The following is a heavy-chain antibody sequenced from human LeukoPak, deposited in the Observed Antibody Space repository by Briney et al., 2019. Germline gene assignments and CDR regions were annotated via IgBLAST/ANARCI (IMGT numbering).Heavy chain of an antibody. J-gene: IGHJ6*03. CDR1: GGIFSRYA. CDR2: IIPIFGTA. V-gene: IGHV1-69*05. CDR3: ARDSALIVGASPYYYYYYMDV. D-gene: IGHD1-26*01. Sequence: SVKVSCKASGGIFSRYAISWVRQAPGQGLAWMGRIIPIFGTANYAQKIQGRVTITTDESTSTGYMELSSLRSEDTAVYYCARDSALIVGASPYYYYYYMDVWGKGTTVTVSS.